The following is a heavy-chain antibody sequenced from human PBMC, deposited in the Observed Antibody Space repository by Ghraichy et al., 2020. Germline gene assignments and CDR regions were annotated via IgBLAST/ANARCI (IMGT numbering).Heavy chain of an antibody. Sequence: SETLSLTCTVSGGSISSYYWSWIRQPPGKGLEWIGYIYYSGSTNYNPSLKSRVTISVDTSKNQFSLKLSSVTAADTAVYYCARLTRAEYFQHWGQGTLVTVSS. J-gene: IGHJ1*01. CDR2: IYYSGST. CDR1: GGSISSYY. V-gene: IGHV4-59*08. CDR3: ARLTRAEYFQH.